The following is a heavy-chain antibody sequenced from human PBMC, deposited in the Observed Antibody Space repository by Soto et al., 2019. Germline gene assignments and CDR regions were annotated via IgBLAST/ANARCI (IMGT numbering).Heavy chain of an antibody. V-gene: IGHV3-30*03. Sequence: GGSLRLSCAASGFTFSSYGMHWVRQAPGKGLEWVADISYDGSKKYYADSVKGRFTISRDNAKNSLYLQMNSLRVEDTAVYYCARDDAGFAYWGQGTLVTVSS. CDR3: ARDDAGFAY. CDR1: GFTFSSYG. J-gene: IGHJ4*02. CDR2: ISYDGSKK.